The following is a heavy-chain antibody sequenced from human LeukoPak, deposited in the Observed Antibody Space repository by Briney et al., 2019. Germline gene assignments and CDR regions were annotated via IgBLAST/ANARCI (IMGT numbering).Heavy chain of an antibody. V-gene: IGHV3-21*01. Sequence: GGSLRLSCAASGFTFSSYSMIWVRQAPGEGLEWVSSISSSSSYIYYADSVRGRFTISRDNAKNSLYLQMNSLRAEDTAVYYCASGTYCSSTSCHRYFDYWGQGTLVTVSS. CDR2: ISSSSSYI. D-gene: IGHD2-2*01. J-gene: IGHJ4*02. CDR1: GFTFSSYS. CDR3: ASGTYCSSTSCHRYFDY.